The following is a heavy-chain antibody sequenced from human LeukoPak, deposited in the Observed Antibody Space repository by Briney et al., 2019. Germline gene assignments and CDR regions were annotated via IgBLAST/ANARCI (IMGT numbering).Heavy chain of an antibody. Sequence: SETLSLTCTVSGGSISSYYWSWIRQPPGKGLEWIGYIYYSGSTNYDPSLKSRVTISVDTSKNQFSLKLSSVTAADTAVYYCASTNYDILTGYYTDYYFDYWGQGTLVTVSS. CDR2: IYYSGST. J-gene: IGHJ4*02. CDR1: GGSISSYY. D-gene: IGHD3-9*01. V-gene: IGHV4-59*08. CDR3: ASTNYDILTGYYTDYYFDY.